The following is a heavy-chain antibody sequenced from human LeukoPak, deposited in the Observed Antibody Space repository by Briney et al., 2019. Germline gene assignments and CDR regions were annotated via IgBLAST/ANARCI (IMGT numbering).Heavy chain of an antibody. Sequence: PSETLSLTCTVAGDSIRSYYWSWIRQPARRGLDWIGRVYTNGATNYNPSLESRVTMPVDTSKNQISLKLTSVTAADTAVYYCASCSKTFYYTDVWGKGTTVTVSS. D-gene: IGHD2-21*01. CDR1: GDSIRSYY. J-gene: IGHJ6*03. CDR2: VYTNGAT. V-gene: IGHV4-4*07. CDR3: ASCSKTFYYTDV.